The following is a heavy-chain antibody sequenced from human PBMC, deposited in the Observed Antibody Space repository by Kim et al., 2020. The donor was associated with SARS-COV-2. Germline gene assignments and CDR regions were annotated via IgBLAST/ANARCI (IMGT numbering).Heavy chain of an antibody. V-gene: IGHV4-59*01. J-gene: IGHJ6*02. CDR3: ARDGPTTYSLYYYGMDV. Sequence: LKSRVTISVDTSKNQFSLKLSSVTAADTAVYYCARDGPTTYSLYYYGMDVWGQGTTVTVSS. D-gene: IGHD2-15*01.